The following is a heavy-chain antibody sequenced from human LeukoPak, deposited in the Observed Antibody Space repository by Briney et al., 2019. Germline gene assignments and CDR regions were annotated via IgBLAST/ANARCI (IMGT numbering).Heavy chain of an antibody. D-gene: IGHD6-6*01. CDR3: ARGPGGSSSSDFDY. CDR1: GGSISSSSYY. Sequence: KPSETLSLTCTVSGGSISSSSYYWGWIRQPPGKGLEWIGSIYYSGSTYYNPSLKSRVTISVDTSKNQFSLKLSSVTAADTAVYYCARGPGGSSSSDFDYWGQRTLVTVSS. CDR2: IYYSGST. J-gene: IGHJ4*02. V-gene: IGHV4-39*07.